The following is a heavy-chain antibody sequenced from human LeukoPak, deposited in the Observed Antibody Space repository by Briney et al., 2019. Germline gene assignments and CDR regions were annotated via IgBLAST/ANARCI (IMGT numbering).Heavy chain of an antibody. J-gene: IGHJ4*02. Sequence: SETLSLTCGVSGGSISNNNWWSWARPPPGEGLGGTWEITITGLTHYKASLEGRVTVSTDKAQHQLSLKMNSVTAADTAVYYCSRENGASSPFGYWGQGSLVTVLS. CDR1: GGSISNNNW. CDR2: ITITGLT. V-gene: IGHV4/OR15-8*02. CDR3: SRENGASSPFGY. D-gene: IGHD2-8*01.